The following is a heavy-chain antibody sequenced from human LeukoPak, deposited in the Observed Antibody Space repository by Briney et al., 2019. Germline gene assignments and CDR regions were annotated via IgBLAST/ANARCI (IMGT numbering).Heavy chain of an antibody. CDR1: GFTFRSYE. Sequence: GGSLRLSCAASGFTFRSYEMNWVRQAPGKGLEWVAIIWYDGSNKYYVDSVKGRFTISKDNSKNTLYLQMNSLRAEDTAIYYCATVRGSSSSTWNADSWGQGTLVTVSS. J-gene: IGHJ4*02. V-gene: IGHV3-33*08. CDR3: ATVRGSSSSTWNADS. CDR2: IWYDGSNK. D-gene: IGHD3-16*01.